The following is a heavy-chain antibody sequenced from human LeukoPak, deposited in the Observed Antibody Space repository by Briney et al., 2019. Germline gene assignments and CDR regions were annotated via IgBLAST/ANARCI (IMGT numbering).Heavy chain of an antibody. D-gene: IGHD2-21*01. CDR2: IYDSGST. Sequence: TSETLSLTCTVSGGSISSYFWSWIRQPPGQGLEWLGYIYDSGSTNYNPSLKSRVTISVDTSRNQFSLKLNSVTAADTAVYYCAREAFFVGDCYSGFDYGGQEPWSPSPQ. CDR1: GGSISSYF. J-gene: IGHJ4*01. V-gene: IGHV4-59*01. CDR3: AREAFFVGDCYSGFDY.